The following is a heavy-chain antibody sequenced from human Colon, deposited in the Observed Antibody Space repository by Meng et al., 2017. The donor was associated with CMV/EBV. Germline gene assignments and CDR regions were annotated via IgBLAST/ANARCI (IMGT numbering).Heavy chain of an antibody. D-gene: IGHD3-16*01. Sequence: CTVAGDSISGRAYYWTWIRQTPGKGLEWIGYIYYSGSTNYNPSLKSRVTISVDPSKNQFSLKLNSVTAADTAIYYCARMITVGHFDPWGQGALVTVSS. CDR1: GDSISGRAYY. CDR3: ARMITVGHFDP. CDR2: IYYSGST. V-gene: IGHV4-61*08. J-gene: IGHJ5*02.